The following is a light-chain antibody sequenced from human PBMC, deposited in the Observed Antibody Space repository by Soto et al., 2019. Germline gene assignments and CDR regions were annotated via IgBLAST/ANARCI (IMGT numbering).Light chain of an antibody. Sequence: QSALTQPPSASGSPGQSVTISCTGTSRDVGGFYYVSWYQQHPGKAPKLVIYEVTKRPSGVPDRFSGSKSGNTASLTVSGHQAEVEGDYFCSSYAGNNNHVFGSGTKVTVL. J-gene: IGLJ1*01. CDR3: SSYAGNNNHV. CDR2: EVT. CDR1: SRDVGGFYY. V-gene: IGLV2-8*01.